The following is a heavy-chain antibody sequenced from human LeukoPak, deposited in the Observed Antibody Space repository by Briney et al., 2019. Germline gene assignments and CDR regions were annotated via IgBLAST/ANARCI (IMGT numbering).Heavy chain of an antibody. Sequence: GGFLRLSCAASGFTFSSSAMSWVRQAPGKGLEWVSAISNNGGYTYYADSVQGRFTISRDNSKSTLCLQMNSLRAEDTAVYYCAKQLGYCSDGSCYFPYWGQGTLVTVSS. CDR3: AKQLGYCSDGSCYFPY. CDR1: GFTFSSSA. CDR2: ISNNGGYT. V-gene: IGHV3-23*01. J-gene: IGHJ4*02. D-gene: IGHD2-15*01.